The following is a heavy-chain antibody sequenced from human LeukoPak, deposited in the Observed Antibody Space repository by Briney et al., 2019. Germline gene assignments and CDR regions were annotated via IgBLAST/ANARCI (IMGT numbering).Heavy chain of an antibody. Sequence: GGSLRLSCAASGFTFSVSVMNWVRQAPGKGLEWVSGISGSGGSTYYADSVKGRFSISRDNSQNTLYLQMNSLRAEDTAVYYCAKVPKGGYFDYWGQGTLVTVSS. CDR2: ISGSGGST. V-gene: IGHV3-23*01. D-gene: IGHD6-13*01. J-gene: IGHJ4*02. CDR3: AKVPKGGYFDY. CDR1: GFTFSVSV.